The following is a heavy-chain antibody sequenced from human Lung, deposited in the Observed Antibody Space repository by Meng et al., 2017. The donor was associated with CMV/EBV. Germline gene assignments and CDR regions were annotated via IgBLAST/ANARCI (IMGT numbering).Heavy chain of an antibody. CDR2: ILKDGSDK. CDR1: GFMFSDYG. V-gene: IGHV3-30*03. J-gene: IGHJ4*02. Sequence: VRLVEAGGGVVQPGRSLRLSCAVSGFMFSDYGMHWVRQAPGKAPEWVAFILKDGSDKFYRDSVKGRFTISRDPGKNTLYLQMDSLRPEDTAIYYCARDGDSSNWPLDYWGQGTLVTVSS. CDR3: ARDGDSSNWPLDY. D-gene: IGHD6-13*01.